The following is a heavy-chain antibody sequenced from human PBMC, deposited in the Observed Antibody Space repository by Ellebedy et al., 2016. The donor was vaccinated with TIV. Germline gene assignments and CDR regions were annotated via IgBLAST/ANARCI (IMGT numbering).Heavy chain of an antibody. CDR1: GFTFRKYA. CDR3: AKFHGDYHPYYLDF. D-gene: IGHD4-17*01. CDR2: ISGSGVST. Sequence: GESLKISCVASGFTFRKYAMTWVRQAPGQGLEWVAAISGSGVSTYYADSVKGRFTISRDTSTSSLYLQINSLRAGDTAIYYCAKFHGDYHPYYLDFWGQGTLVTVSS. V-gene: IGHV3-23*01. J-gene: IGHJ4*02.